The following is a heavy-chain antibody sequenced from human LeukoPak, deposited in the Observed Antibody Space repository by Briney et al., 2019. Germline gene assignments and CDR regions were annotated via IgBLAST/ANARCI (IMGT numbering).Heavy chain of an antibody. Sequence: PSQTLSLTRTVSGGSISSGSYYWSWIRQPAGKGLEWIGRIYTSGSTNYNPSLKSRVTISVDTSKNQFSLKLSSVTAADTAVYYCARTAVAANAYYFDYWGQGTLVTVSS. CDR1: GGSISSGSYY. CDR3: ARTAVAANAYYFDY. D-gene: IGHD6-19*01. CDR2: IYTSGST. J-gene: IGHJ4*02. V-gene: IGHV4-61*02.